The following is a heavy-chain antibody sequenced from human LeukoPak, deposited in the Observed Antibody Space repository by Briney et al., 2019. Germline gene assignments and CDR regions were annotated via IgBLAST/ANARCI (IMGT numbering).Heavy chain of an antibody. J-gene: IGHJ5*02. CDR1: GLTFSSYA. CDR2: ISGSGGST. CDR3: ARDFEVPAASHIFNWFDP. Sequence: GGSLRLSCAASGLTFSSYAMSWVRPAPGKGLEWVSAISGSGGSTYYADSVKGRFTISRDNSQSTLYLQMNSLRIEDSAVYFCARDFEVPAASHIFNWFDPWGQGALVTVSS. V-gene: IGHV3-23*01. D-gene: IGHD2-2*01.